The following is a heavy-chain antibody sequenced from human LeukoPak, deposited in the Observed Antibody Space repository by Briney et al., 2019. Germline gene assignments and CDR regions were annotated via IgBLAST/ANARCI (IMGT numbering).Heavy chain of an antibody. V-gene: IGHV4-61*02. J-gene: IGHJ4*02. CDR3: AATKYYYDSSGYFGFDY. Sequence: SETLSLTCTVSGGSISSGSYYWSWIRQPAGKGLEWIGRIYTSGSTNYNPSLKSRVTISVDTSKNQFSLKLSSVTAADTAVYYCAATKYYYDSSGYFGFDYWGQGTLVTVSS. CDR2: IYTSGST. CDR1: GGSISSGSYY. D-gene: IGHD3-22*01.